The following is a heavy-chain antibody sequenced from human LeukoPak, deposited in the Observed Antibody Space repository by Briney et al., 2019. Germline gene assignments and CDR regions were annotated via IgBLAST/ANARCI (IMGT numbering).Heavy chain of an antibody. CDR3: ARPKYSSSWYEASAFDI. V-gene: IGHV4-39*07. Sequence: PSETLSLTCTVSGGSISSSSYYWGWIRQPPGKGLEWIGSIYYSGSTYYNPSLKSRVTISVDTSKNQFSLKLSSVTAADTAVYYCARPKYSSSWYEASAFDIWGQGTMVTVSS. CDR1: GGSISSSSYY. CDR2: IYYSGST. J-gene: IGHJ3*02. D-gene: IGHD6-13*01.